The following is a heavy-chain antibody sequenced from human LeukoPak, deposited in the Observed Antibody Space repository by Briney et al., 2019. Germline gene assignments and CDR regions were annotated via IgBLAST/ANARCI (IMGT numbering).Heavy chain of an antibody. V-gene: IGHV4-4*07. D-gene: IGHD6-13*01. CDR2: IYTSGST. CDR3: AREDKGIAAAGNWFDP. CDR1: GGSINTYF. Sequence: SETLSLTCTVSGGSINTYFWAWIRQSAGKGLEWIGRIYTSGSTNYNPSLKSRVTISVDTSKNQFSLKLSSVTAADTAVYYCAREDKGIAAAGNWFDPWGQGTLVTVSS. J-gene: IGHJ5*02.